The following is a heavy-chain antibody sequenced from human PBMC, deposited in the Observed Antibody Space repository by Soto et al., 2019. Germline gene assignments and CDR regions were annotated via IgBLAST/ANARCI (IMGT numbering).Heavy chain of an antibody. CDR3: ARPYGYSSSSAEYFQH. V-gene: IGHV5-51*01. D-gene: IGHD6-6*01. CDR2: IYPGDSDT. CDR1: GYSFTSYW. J-gene: IGHJ1*01. Sequence: GESLKISCKGSGYSFTSYWIGWVRQMPGKGLEWMGIIYPGDSDTRYSPSFQGQVTISADKPISTAYLQWSSLKASDTAMYYCARPYGYSSSSAEYFQHWGQGTLVTVSS.